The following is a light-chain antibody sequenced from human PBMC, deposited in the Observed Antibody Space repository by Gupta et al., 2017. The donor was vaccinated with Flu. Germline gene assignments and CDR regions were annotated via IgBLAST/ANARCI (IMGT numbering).Light chain of an antibody. CDR3: HHYNSSPRA. Sequence: EIVLTQSPATLHLSPGEGPTLTCRASQILSSSSLAWYQQKPGQAPRLLIYGASSRATGIPDRFSGSGSGTEFTLTISRLEPEDFAVYYCHHYNSSPRAFGQGTKVEI. V-gene: IGKV3-20*01. CDR2: GAS. CDR1: QILSSSS. J-gene: IGKJ1*01.